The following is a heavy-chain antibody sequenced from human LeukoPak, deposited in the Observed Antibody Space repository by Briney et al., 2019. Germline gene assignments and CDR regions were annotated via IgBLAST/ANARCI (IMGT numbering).Heavy chain of an antibody. CDR1: GGSISRSSYF. Sequence: SETLSLTCTVSGGSISRSSYFWAWIRQPPGNGLEWIASISYTGSTYYNPSLESRVTISVDTSKNQFSLRLSSVTAADTALYYCVRLVGASGAFDIWGHGPTVTVSS. CDR3: VRLVGASGAFDI. CDR2: ISYTGST. V-gene: IGHV4-39*07. D-gene: IGHD1-26*01. J-gene: IGHJ3*02.